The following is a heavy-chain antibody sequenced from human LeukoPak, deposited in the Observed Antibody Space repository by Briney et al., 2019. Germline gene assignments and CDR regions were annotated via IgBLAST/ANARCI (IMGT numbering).Heavy chain of an antibody. J-gene: IGHJ3*02. Sequence: PSETLSLTCTISGGSISSSSYYWGWIRQPPGKGLEWIGSNYYSGSTYYNPSLKSRVTISVDTSKNQFSLKLSSVTAADTAVYYCASSPGGRWLQWRRPVNAFDIWGQGTMVTVSS. D-gene: IGHD5-24*01. CDR2: NYYSGST. CDR3: ASSPGGRWLQWRRPVNAFDI. V-gene: IGHV4-39*07. CDR1: GGSISSSSYY.